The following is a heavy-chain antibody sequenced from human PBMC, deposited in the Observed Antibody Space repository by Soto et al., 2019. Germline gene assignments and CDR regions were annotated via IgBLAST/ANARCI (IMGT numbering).Heavy chain of an antibody. D-gene: IGHD3-10*01. Sequence: ASVKVSCKSSGFAFTNYALQWVRQAPGQRLEWMGWVNAGNGNTKYSQKFQDRVTITRDTSASTAYMELSSQTSEDTAIYYCARGIWTMTRGAYYFDNWGQGTLVTVSS. CDR2: VNAGNGNT. V-gene: IGHV1-3*01. CDR1: GFAFTNYA. J-gene: IGHJ4*02. CDR3: ARGIWTMTRGAYYFDN.